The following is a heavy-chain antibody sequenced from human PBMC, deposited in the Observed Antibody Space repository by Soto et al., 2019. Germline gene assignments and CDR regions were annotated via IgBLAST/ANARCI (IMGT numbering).Heavy chain of an antibody. V-gene: IGHV4-31*03. CDR1: GGSITSSGYY. CDR2: TSNSGST. J-gene: IGHJ4*02. CDR3: ARGGGSTKVDY. Sequence: QVQLQESGPGLVKPSQTRSLTYTVSGGSITSSGYYWSWIRQHPGEGLEWIGFTSNSGSTSYNPSLKSRVTISVDTSSNQFSLNLKSVTAADTAVYYCARGGGSTKVDYWGQGTLVTVSP. D-gene: IGHD2-2*01.